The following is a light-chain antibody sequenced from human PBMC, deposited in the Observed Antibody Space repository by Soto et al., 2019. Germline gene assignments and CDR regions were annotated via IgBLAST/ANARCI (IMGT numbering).Light chain of an antibody. CDR3: QQYDSRPTWT. J-gene: IGKJ1*01. V-gene: IGKV1-33*01. Sequence: DIQMTQFPSSLSASIGDRVTITCQASQDIRKYLNWYQQKPGKAPKLLIYDASTLEKGVPSRFSGSGSGKYYPFNISSLQPEDIEAYYCQQYDSRPTWTFGQGAKVEIK. CDR1: QDIRKY. CDR2: DAS.